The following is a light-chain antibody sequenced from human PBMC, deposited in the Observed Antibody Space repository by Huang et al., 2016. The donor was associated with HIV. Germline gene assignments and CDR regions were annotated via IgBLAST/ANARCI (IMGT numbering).Light chain of an antibody. CDR3: MQGTHWPPIT. V-gene: IGKV2-30*01. CDR1: QRLIYSDGNTY. Sequence: DVVLTQSPLSLPVTLGQPSSISCWASQRLIYSDGNTYLSWFQQRPGQSPRRLIYKISNRDSGVPDRFSGSGSGSYVTLKISKVEAEDVAVYYCMQGTHWPPITFGQGTRLEI. J-gene: IGKJ5*01. CDR2: KIS.